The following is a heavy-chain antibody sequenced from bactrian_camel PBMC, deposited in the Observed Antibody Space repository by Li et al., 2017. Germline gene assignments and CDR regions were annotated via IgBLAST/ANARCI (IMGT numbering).Heavy chain of an antibody. D-gene: IGHD3*01. CDR1: GYIYSRGC. J-gene: IGHJ6*01. V-gene: IGHV3S53*01. CDR3: AAGDNRCPDFRD. CDR2: INVDAST. Sequence: LVESGGGSVQVGGSLTLSCAASGYIYSRGCMGWFRQPPGKEREAVARINVDASTTYADSVKGRFTISKDNAKNTLYLQMNSLKPEDTAVYYCAAGDNRCPDFRDWGQGTQVTVS.